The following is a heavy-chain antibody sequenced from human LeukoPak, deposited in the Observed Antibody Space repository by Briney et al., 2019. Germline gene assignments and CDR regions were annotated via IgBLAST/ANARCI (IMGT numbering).Heavy chain of an antibody. D-gene: IGHD4-17*01. V-gene: IGHV3-9*01. CDR1: GFTFDDYA. CDR3: AKDSSLDGDYVLGY. J-gene: IGHJ4*02. CDR2: ISWNSGSI. Sequence: GRSLRLSCAASGFTFDDYAMHWVRQAPGKGLEWVSGISWNSGSIGYADSVKGRFTISRDNAKNSLYLQMNSPRAEDTALYYCAKDSSLDGDYVLGYWGQGTLVTVSS.